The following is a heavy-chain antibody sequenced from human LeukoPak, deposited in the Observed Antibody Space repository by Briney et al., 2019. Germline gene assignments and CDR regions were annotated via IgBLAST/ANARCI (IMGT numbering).Heavy chain of an antibody. CDR3: SVSRGNPNYFDY. D-gene: IGHD1-14*01. CDR1: GLTVSSNY. J-gene: IGHJ4*02. CDR2: IYSGGST. Sequence: GGSLRLSCAASGLTVSSNYMSWVRQAPGKGLEWVSVIYSGGSTYYADSVKGRFTISRDNSKNTLYLQTNSLRAEDTAVYYCSVSRGNPNYFDYWGQGTLVTVSS. V-gene: IGHV3-66*02.